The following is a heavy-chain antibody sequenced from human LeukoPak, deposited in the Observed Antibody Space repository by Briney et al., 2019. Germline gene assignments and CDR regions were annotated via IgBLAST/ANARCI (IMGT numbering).Heavy chain of an antibody. V-gene: IGHV3-7*03. CDR1: GFTFSNYF. CDR2: INKDGSGT. Sequence: GGSLRLSCAASGFTFSNYFMGWVRQAPGKGLEWVANINKDGSGTSYADSVKGRLTISRDNAKNSLYLQMNGLRVEDTAVYYCARGCCSVSGLYFEFWGQGSLVTVSS. D-gene: IGHD3-9*01. J-gene: IGHJ4*02. CDR3: ARGCCSVSGLYFEF.